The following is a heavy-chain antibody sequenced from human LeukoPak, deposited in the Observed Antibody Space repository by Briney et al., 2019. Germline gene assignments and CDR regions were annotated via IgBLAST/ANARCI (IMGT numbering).Heavy chain of an antibody. CDR2: IYWDDDK. D-gene: IGHD4-17*01. Sequence: SGPTLVKPTQTLTLTCTFSGFSLSTSGVGVGWIRQPPGKALEWLALIYWDDDKRYSPSLKSRLTITKDTSKNQVVLTMTNVDPVDTATYYCAHLNDYGDFYYFDYWGQGTLVTVSS. CDR1: GFSLSTSGVG. J-gene: IGHJ4*02. V-gene: IGHV2-5*02. CDR3: AHLNDYGDFYYFDY.